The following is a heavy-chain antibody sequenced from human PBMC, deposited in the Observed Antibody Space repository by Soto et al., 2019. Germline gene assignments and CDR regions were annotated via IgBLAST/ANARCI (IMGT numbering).Heavy chain of an antibody. Sequence: QVQLVQSGAEVKKPESSVKVSCKASGGTFSSYAISWVRQAPGQGLEWMGGIIPISGTANYEQKFQGRVTITADESTSTAYMELSSLRSEDTAVYYCARSQGSSTSLEIYYYYYYGMDVWGQGTTVTVSS. CDR3: ARSQGSSTSLEIYYYYYYGMDV. CDR2: IIPISGTA. V-gene: IGHV1-69*01. CDR1: GGTFSSYA. J-gene: IGHJ6*02. D-gene: IGHD2-2*01.